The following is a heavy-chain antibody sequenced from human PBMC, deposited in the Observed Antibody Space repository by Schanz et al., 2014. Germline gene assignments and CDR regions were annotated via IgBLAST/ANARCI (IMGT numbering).Heavy chain of an antibody. J-gene: IGHJ4*02. D-gene: IGHD3-3*01. V-gene: IGHV3-23*04. Sequence: EVQLVESGGDFVQPGGSLRLSCAVSGSTFRNYGMGWVRQAPGKGLEWVSAISGDGGSTYYADSVKGRFTISRDNSKNTVYLQMNSLRAEDTAIYYCAKEVRIVLRDWLPTPDFDYWGQGTLVTVSS. CDR2: ISGDGGST. CDR3: AKEVRIVLRDWLPTPDFDY. CDR1: GSTFRNYG.